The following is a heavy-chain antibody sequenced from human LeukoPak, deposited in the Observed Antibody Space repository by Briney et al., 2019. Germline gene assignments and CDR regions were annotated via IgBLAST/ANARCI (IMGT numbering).Heavy chain of an antibody. D-gene: IGHD5-18*01. CDR2: TYYRSKWYN. J-gene: IGHJ4*02. V-gene: IGHV6-1*01. CDR1: GDSVSSNSAA. CDR3: ARMSLDTAMGSFDY. Sequence: SQTLSLTCAISGDSVSSNSAAWNWIRQPPSRGLEWLGRTYYRSKWYNDYAVSVKSRITINPDTSKNQFSLQLNSVTPEDTAVYYCARMSLDTAMGSFDYWGQGTLVTVSS.